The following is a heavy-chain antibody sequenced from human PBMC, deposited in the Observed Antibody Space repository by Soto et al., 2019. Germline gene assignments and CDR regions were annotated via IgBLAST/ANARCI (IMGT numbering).Heavy chain of an antibody. Sequence: SETLSLTCAVYGGSFSGYYWSCIRQPPWKGLEWIGEINPSGSTNYNPSLKSRVTISVDTSKNQFSLKLSSVTAADTAVYYCARGVWTAAPFDYWGQGTRVTVSS. J-gene: IGHJ4*02. CDR3: ARGVWTAAPFDY. V-gene: IGHV4-34*01. CDR2: INPSGST. CDR1: GGSFSGYY. D-gene: IGHD6-13*01.